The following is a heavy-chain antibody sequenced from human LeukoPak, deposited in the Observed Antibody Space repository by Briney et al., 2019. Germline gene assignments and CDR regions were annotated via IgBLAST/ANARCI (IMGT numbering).Heavy chain of an antibody. CDR1: GFTFSSYG. D-gene: IGHD4-11*01. J-gene: IGHJ6*02. V-gene: IGHV3-30*18. CDR3: AKDLGRVNYYYGMDV. CDR2: ISYEGSNK. Sequence: GRPLRLSCAASGFTFSSYGIHWVRQAPGKGLEWVALISYEGSNKYYADSVRGRFTISRDNSKNTLYLQMNSLRPEDTAVYYCAKDLGRVNYYYGMDVWGQGTTVTVSS.